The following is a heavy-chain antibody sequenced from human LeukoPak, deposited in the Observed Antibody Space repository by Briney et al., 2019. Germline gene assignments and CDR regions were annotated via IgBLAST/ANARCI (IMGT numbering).Heavy chain of an antibody. Sequence: PGRSLRLSCAASGFTFRSYAMHWVRQAPGKGLEWVAVISYDGSNKYYADSVKGRFTISRDNSKNTLYLQMNSLRAEDTSVYYCARDGISRDGYNTGPDYWGQGTLVTVSS. CDR3: ARDGISRDGYNTGPDY. CDR1: GFTFRSYA. J-gene: IGHJ4*02. D-gene: IGHD5-24*01. V-gene: IGHV3-30*04. CDR2: ISYDGSNK.